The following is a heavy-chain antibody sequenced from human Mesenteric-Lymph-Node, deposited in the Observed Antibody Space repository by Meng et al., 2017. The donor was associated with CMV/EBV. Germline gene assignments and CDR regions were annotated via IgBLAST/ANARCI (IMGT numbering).Heavy chain of an antibody. J-gene: IGHJ5*02. CDR3: ARASEPYSSGWYDWFDP. Sequence: GSLRLSCAASGFTFSSYAMHWVRQAPGKGLEWVAVISYDGSNKYYADSVKGRFTISRDNSKNTLYLQMNSLRAEDTAVYYCARASEPYSSGWYDWFDPWGQGTLVTVSS. D-gene: IGHD6-19*01. CDR1: GFTFSSYA. V-gene: IGHV3-30-3*01. CDR2: ISYDGSNK.